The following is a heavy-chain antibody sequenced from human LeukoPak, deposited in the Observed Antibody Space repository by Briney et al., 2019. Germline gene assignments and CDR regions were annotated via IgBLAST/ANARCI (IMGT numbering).Heavy chain of an antibody. D-gene: IGHD5-18*01. CDR3: ARELEIQLWLRYFDY. CDR2: IYYSGST. J-gene: IGHJ4*02. CDR1: GGSISSSSYY. Sequence: SETLSLTCTVSGGSISSSSYYWGSIRQPPGKGLECIGSIYYSGSTYYNPSLKSRVTISVDTSKNQFSLKLSSVTAADTAVYYCARELEIQLWLRYFDYWGQGTLVTVSS. V-gene: IGHV4-39*07.